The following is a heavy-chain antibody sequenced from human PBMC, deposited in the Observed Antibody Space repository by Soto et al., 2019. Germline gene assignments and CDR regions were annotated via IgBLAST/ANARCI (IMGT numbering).Heavy chain of an antibody. D-gene: IGHD3-10*01. Sequence: EVQLLESGGGLVQPGGSLRLSCAVSGFTFSSYAMSWVRQAPGKGLEWVSLISRSGGSTYYADSVKGRFTISRDNSKNTLYLQMNSLRAEDTAVYYCARGTSGSGNYYIPDYWGQGTLVTVSS. J-gene: IGHJ4*02. V-gene: IGHV3-23*01. CDR2: ISRSGGST. CDR3: ARGTSGSGNYYIPDY. CDR1: GFTFSSYA.